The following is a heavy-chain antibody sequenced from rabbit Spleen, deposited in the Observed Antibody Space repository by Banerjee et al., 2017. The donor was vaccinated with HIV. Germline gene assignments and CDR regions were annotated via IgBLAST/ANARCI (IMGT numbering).Heavy chain of an antibody. J-gene: IGHJ4*01. D-gene: IGHD1-1*01. Sequence: QQQLVESGGGLVQPGGTLTLTCTASGFSFSGILYMCWVRQAPGKGLEWIACIDTGDGDTYFANWAKGRFTISKTSSTTVTLQMTSLTAAWNSGSYAFNLWGPGTLVTVS. V-gene: IGHV1S45*01. CDR2: IDTGDGDT. CDR1: GFSFSGILY. CDR3: FNL.